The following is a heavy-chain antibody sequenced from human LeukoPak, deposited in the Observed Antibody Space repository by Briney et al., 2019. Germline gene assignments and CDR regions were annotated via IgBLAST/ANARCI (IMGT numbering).Heavy chain of an antibody. CDR2: ISSSSSTI. CDR1: GFTFSSYS. Sequence: GGSLRLSCAASGFTFSSYSMNWVRQAPGKGLEWVSYISSSSSTIYYADSVKGRFTISRDNAKNSLYLQMNSLRAEDTAVYYCAREEDIVATTIDYWGQGTLVTVSS. J-gene: IGHJ4*02. D-gene: IGHD5-12*01. V-gene: IGHV3-48*01. CDR3: AREEDIVATTIDY.